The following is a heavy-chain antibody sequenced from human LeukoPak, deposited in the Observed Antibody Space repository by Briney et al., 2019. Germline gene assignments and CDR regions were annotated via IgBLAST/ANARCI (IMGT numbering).Heavy chain of an antibody. CDR1: GFTFSSYS. Sequence: GGSLRLSCAASGFTFSSYSLNWVRQAPGKGLEWVSSISSSSSYIYYADSVKGRFTISRDNAKNSLYLQMNSLRAEDTAVYYCAAIPGTVELDYWGQGPLVTVSS. CDR3: AAIPGTVELDY. CDR2: ISSSSSYI. V-gene: IGHV3-21*01. D-gene: IGHD1-26*01. J-gene: IGHJ4*02.